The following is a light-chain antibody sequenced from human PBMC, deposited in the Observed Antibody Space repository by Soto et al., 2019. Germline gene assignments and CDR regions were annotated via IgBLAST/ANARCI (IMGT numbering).Light chain of an antibody. CDR2: GAS. V-gene: IGKV3-15*01. Sequence: EIVMTQSPATLSVSQGERATLSCRASQSVSSNLAWYPQKPGQGPRLLLYGASTRATGIPARFSGSGSGTDFTLTISSLQSEDFAVYYCQQSNNWPYTFGQGTKLEIK. J-gene: IGKJ2*01. CDR3: QQSNNWPYT. CDR1: QSVSSN.